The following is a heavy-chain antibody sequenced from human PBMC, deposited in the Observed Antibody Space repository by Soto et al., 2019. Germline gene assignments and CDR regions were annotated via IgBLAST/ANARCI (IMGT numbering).Heavy chain of an antibody. V-gene: IGHV4-34*01. Sequence: QVHLQQWGAGLLKPSETLSLTCAVYGGSFSGYYWSWIRQPPGKGLEWIGEINHSGRTNSNPSLKSRVSISGGTSNNQFSLKLSSVTAADTAVYYCARGRGDGYNQHWFFDLWGRGALVTVSS. CDR1: GGSFSGYY. CDR3: ARGRGDGYNQHWFFDL. D-gene: IGHD3-10*01. J-gene: IGHJ2*01. CDR2: INHSGRT.